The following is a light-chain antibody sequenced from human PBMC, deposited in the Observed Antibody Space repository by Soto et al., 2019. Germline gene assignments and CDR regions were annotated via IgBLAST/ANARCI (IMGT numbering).Light chain of an antibody. CDR2: AAS. CDR1: QGMNNY. V-gene: IGKV1-16*02. J-gene: IGKJ2*01. Sequence: DIQMTQSPSSLSASVGDRVTITCRASQGMNNYLAWFQQKPGKGPKSLIYAASSLQKGVPSKFSGSGSGTDFRRNISNLQPEDFSTYHCQQYNSYPHTSGHGTKLEIK. CDR3: QQYNSYPHT.